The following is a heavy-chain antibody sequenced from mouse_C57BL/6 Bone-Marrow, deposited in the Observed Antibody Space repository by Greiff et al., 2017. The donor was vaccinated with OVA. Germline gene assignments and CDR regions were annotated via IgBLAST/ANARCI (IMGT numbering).Heavy chain of an antibody. CDR2: IGPENGDT. J-gene: IGHJ1*03. CDR3: TTLGYFDV. CDR1: GFNFKDYY. V-gene: IGHV14-4*01. Sequence: EVKLMESGAELVRPGASVKLSCTASGFNFKDYYMHWVKQGPEQGLEWIGWIGPENGDTEYAANVKGQATITANTSSNTAYLQLSSLTSENSAVYYYTTLGYFDVWGTGTTVTVSS.